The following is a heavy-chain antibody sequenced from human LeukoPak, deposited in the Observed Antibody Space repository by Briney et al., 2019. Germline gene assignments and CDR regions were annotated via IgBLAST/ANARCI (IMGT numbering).Heavy chain of an antibody. J-gene: IGHJ4*02. D-gene: IGHD2-21*01. CDR3: ARVDSCGGDCCIDY. V-gene: IGHV4-59*07. CDR2: YYRDGSS. Sequence: SDPLSLTCTVSGGSISGFRWTWIRQPPGKGLQWIGYYYRDGSSKQHPSLKSRVTISVDTSKKQFTLKLTSVTAADTAVYFCARVDSCGGDCCIDYWGQGTLVTVSS. CDR1: GGSISGFR.